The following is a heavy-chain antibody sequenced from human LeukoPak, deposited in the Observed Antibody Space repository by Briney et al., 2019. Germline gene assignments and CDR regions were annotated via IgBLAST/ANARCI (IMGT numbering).Heavy chain of an antibody. V-gene: IGHV3-23*01. Sequence: GGSLRLSCEASGFTFNSYVMSWVRQAPGKGLEWVSAITGSGDSTYYADPVKGRFTISRDNSKKMLYLRMNSLRAEDTAVYYCAKVGLARVPCCFDYWGQGTLVTVSS. D-gene: IGHD2-2*01. CDR3: AKVGLARVPCCFDY. CDR1: GFTFNSYV. CDR2: ITGSGDST. J-gene: IGHJ4*02.